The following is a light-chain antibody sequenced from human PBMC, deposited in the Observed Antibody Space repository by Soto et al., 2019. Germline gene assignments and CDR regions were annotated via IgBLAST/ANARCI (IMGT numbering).Light chain of an antibody. Sequence: QSALTQPPSASGSPGQSVTISCTGTSSDVGKYDYVSWFQHHPGKAPKLIIYEVSKRPSGVPDRFSGSKSGSTASLTVSGLQAEDEADYYCSSYTSSSTLDWVFGGGTQLTVL. J-gene: IGLJ3*02. CDR2: EVS. CDR1: SSDVGKYDY. CDR3: SSYTSSSTLDWV. V-gene: IGLV2-8*01.